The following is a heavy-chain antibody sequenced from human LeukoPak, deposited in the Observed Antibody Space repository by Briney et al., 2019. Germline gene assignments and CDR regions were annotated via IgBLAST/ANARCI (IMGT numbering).Heavy chain of an antibody. Sequence: SETLSLTCAVCDGSFSGYYWNWIRQPPGKGLEWIGEINHSGSTNYNPSLKSRVTISVDTSKNQFSLKLSSVTAADTAVYYCARDERIVVVPAASSMNYYYYYGMDVWGQGTTVTVSS. CDR2: INHSGST. CDR3: ARDERIVVVPAASSMNYYYYYGMDV. V-gene: IGHV4-34*01. J-gene: IGHJ6*02. CDR1: DGSFSGYY. D-gene: IGHD2-2*01.